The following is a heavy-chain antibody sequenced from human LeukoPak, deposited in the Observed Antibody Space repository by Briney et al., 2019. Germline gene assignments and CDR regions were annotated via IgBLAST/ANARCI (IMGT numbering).Heavy chain of an antibody. J-gene: IGHJ4*02. CDR1: GFSFSSYW. Sequence: GGSLRLSCAGSGFSFSSYWMSWVRQAPGKGLKWVANIKRDGSKIYYVDSVKGRFTISRDNAKNSLYLQMNSLRAEDTALYYCTRDSQGSGIYSVDYWGQGTLVTVPS. D-gene: IGHD3-10*01. CDR2: IKRDGSKI. V-gene: IGHV3-7*05. CDR3: TRDSQGSGIYSVDY.